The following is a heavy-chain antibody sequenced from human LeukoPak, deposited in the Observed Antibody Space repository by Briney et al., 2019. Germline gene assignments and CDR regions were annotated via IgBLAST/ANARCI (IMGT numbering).Heavy chain of an antibody. V-gene: IGHV3-23*01. J-gene: IGHJ6*02. CDR3: AKDPSSSVGYYYYGMDV. CDR1: GFTFSSYA. D-gene: IGHD6-13*01. CDR2: TSSSDGST. Sequence: PGGSLRLSCAASGFTFSSYAMSWVRQAPGKGLEWVSSTSSSDGSTYYADSVKGRFTISRDNSKNTLYLQMNSLRAEDTATYYCAKDPSSSVGYYYYGMDVWGQGTTVTVSS.